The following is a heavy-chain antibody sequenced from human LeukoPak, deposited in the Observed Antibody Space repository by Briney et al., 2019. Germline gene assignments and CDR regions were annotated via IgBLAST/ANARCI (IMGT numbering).Heavy chain of an antibody. Sequence: PGGSLRLSCAASGFTFSSHAMSWVRQAPGKGLERVSAISASAGSTYYADSVKGRFTISRDNSKNMLYLQMNTLRAEDTAVYYCAKTPGIYCFDYWGQGTLVTVSS. CDR1: GFTFSSHA. CDR2: ISASAGST. V-gene: IGHV3-23*01. CDR3: AKTPGIYCFDY. J-gene: IGHJ4*02. D-gene: IGHD1-26*01.